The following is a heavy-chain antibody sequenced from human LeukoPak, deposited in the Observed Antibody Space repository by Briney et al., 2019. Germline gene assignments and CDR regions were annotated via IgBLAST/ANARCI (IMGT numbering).Heavy chain of an antibody. CDR1: GFAFSNAW. Sequence: GGSLRLSCAASGFAFSNAWMSWVRQAPGKGLEWVGRIKSKTDGGTTDYAAPVKGRFTISRDDSKNTLYLQMNSLRTEDTAVYYCTTGGYGGQFDYWGQGTLVTVSS. CDR3: TTGGYGGQFDY. CDR2: IKSKTDGGTT. V-gene: IGHV3-15*01. D-gene: IGHD5-12*01. J-gene: IGHJ4*02.